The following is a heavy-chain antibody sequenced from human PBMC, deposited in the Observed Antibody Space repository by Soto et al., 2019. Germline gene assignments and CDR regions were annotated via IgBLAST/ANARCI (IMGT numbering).Heavy chain of an antibody. V-gene: IGHV4-30-4*01. D-gene: IGHD2-15*01. CDR1: GGSISSGDYY. CDR2: IYYSGST. Sequence: SETLSLTCTVSGGSISSGDYYWSWIRQPPGKGLEWIGYIYYSGSTYYNPSLKSRVTISVDTSKNQLSLKLSSVTAADTAVYYCARDSWGGAQAARGGCSGGSCYPLGMDVWGQGTTVTVSS. J-gene: IGHJ6*02. CDR3: ARDSWGGAQAARGGCSGGSCYPLGMDV.